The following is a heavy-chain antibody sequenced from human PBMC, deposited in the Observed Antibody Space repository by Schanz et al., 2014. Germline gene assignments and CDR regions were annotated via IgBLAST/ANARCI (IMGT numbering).Heavy chain of an antibody. V-gene: IGHV3-9*01. Sequence: EVQLVESGGGLVQPGRSLRLSCAASGFTFDDYAMHWVRQAPGKGLEWVSGISWNSGSIGYADSVKGRFTISRDDAKNSLYLQMNSLRAEDTALYYCARDRWDWNNAFDIWGQGTMVTVS. J-gene: IGHJ3*02. CDR3: ARDRWDWNNAFDI. CDR2: ISWNSGSI. CDR1: GFTFDDYA. D-gene: IGHD1-1*01.